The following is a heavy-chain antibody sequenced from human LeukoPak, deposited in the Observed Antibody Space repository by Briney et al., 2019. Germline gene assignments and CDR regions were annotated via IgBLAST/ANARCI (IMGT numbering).Heavy chain of an antibody. V-gene: IGHV3-7*01. CDR3: ARANWGDDY. J-gene: IGHJ4*02. D-gene: IGHD7-27*01. Sequence: GGSLRLSCAASGLTFSSYGMSWVRQAPGKGLEWVANIKQDGSEKYYVDSVKGRFTISRDNAKNSLYLQMNSLRAEDTAVYYCARANWGDDYWGQGTLVTVSS. CDR1: GLTFSSYG. CDR2: IKQDGSEK.